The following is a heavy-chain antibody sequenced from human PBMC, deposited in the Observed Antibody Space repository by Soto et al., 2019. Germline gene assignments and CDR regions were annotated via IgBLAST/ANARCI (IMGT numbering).Heavy chain of an antibody. CDR2: IIPIPGTA. CDR3: ARSQGSSTSLEIYYYYYSGMDV. CDR1: GGTFSSYA. J-gene: IGHJ6*02. D-gene: IGHD2-2*01. V-gene: IGHV1-69*01. Sequence: QVQLVQSGAEVKKPGSSVKVSCKASGGTFSSYAISWVRQAPGQGLEWMGGIIPIPGTANYAQKFQGRVTITADESTSTAYMELSSLRSEDTAVYYCARSQGSSTSLEIYYYYYSGMDVWGQGTKVTVSS.